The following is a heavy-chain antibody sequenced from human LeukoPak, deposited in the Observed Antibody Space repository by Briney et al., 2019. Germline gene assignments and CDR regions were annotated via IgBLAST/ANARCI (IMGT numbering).Heavy chain of an antibody. CDR1: GFTFSSYE. CDR2: ISSSGSTI. V-gene: IGHV3-48*03. CDR3: AELGITMNGGV. D-gene: IGHD3-10*02. Sequence: GGSLRLSCAASGFTFSSYEMNWVRQAPGKGLEWVSYISSSGSTIYYADSVKGRFTISRDNAKNSLYLQMNSLRAEDTAVYYCAELGITMNGGVWGKGTTVTISS. J-gene: IGHJ6*04.